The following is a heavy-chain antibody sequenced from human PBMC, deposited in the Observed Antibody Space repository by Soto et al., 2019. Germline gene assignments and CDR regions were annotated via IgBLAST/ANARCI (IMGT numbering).Heavy chain of an antibody. CDR3: ARDSPPPRE. CDR1: GGSISSSSYY. J-gene: IGHJ4*02. Sequence: ASETLSLTCTVSGGSISSSSYYWGWIRQPPGKGLEWIGSIYYSGSTYYNPSLKSRVTISVDTSKNQFSLKLSSVTAADTAVYYCARDSPPPREWGQGTLVTVSS. CDR2: IYYSGST. V-gene: IGHV4-39*02.